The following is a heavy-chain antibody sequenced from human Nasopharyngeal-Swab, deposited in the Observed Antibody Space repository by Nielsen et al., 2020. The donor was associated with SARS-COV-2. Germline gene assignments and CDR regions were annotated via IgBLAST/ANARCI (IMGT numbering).Heavy chain of an antibody. D-gene: IGHD5-24*01. V-gene: IGHV3-21*04. Sequence: GGSLRLSCAASGFTFNNYNFNWVRQAPGKGLEWVSSISSSSSYIYYADSVKGRFTISRDNAKNSLYLQMNSLRAEDTALYNCAKDIRRVRWLQLFDYWGQGTLVTVSS. CDR1: GFTFNNYN. CDR3: AKDIRRVRWLQLFDY. CDR2: ISSSSSYI. J-gene: IGHJ4*02.